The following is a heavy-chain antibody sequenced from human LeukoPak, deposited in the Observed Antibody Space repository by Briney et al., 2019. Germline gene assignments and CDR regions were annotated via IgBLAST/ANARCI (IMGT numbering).Heavy chain of an antibody. J-gene: IGHJ4*02. CDR3: ARLGYCSSTSCYLDY. CDR2: IYYSGST. CDR1: GGSTSSYY. D-gene: IGHD2-2*01. Sequence: PSETLSLTCTVSGGSTSSYYWSWIRQPPGKGLEWIGYIYYSGSTSYNPSLKSRVTISVDTSKNQFSLKLSSVTAADTAVYYCARLGYCSSTSCYLDYWGQGTLVTVSS. V-gene: IGHV4-59*01.